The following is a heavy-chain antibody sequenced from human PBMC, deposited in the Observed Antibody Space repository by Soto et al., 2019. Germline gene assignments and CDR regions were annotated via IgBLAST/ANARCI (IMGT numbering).Heavy chain of an antibody. CDR3: ARVVADSSGYYYYYYYYGMDV. Sequence: PGGSLRLSCAASGSTFSDYYMSWIRQAPGKGLEWVSYISSSGSTIYYADSVKGRFTISRDNAKNSLYLQMNSLRAEDTAVYYCARVVADSSGYYYYYYYYGMDVWGQGTTVTVSS. D-gene: IGHD3-22*01. V-gene: IGHV3-11*01. CDR2: ISSSGSTI. CDR1: GSTFSDYY. J-gene: IGHJ6*02.